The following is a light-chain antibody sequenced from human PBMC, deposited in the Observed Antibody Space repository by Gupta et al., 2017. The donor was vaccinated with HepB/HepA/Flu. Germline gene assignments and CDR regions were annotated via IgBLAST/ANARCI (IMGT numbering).Light chain of an antibody. CDR1: QSVSSSY. CDR3: QQYGSSSLT. Sequence: EIVLTQSPGTLSLSPEERATLSCRASQSVSSSYLAWYQQKPGQAPRLLIYGASSRATGIPDRFSGSGSGTDFTLTISRLEPEDFAVYYCQQYGSSSLTFGQGTRLEIK. V-gene: IGKV3-20*01. CDR2: GAS. J-gene: IGKJ5*01.